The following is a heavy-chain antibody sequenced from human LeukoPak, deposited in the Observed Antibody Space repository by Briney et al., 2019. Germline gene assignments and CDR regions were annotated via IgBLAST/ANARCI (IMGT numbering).Heavy chain of an antibody. J-gene: IGHJ5*02. D-gene: IGHD2-15*01. Sequence: SQTLSLTCAVSGGSISSGGYSWGWIRQPPGKGLEWIGYIYHSGSTYYNPSLKSRVTISVDRSKNQFSLKLSSVTAADTAVYYCARVYCSGGSCYSGVEYNWFDPWGQGTLVTVSS. CDR3: ARVYCSGGSCYSGVEYNWFDP. CDR2: IYHSGST. CDR1: GGSISSGGYS. V-gene: IGHV4-30-2*01.